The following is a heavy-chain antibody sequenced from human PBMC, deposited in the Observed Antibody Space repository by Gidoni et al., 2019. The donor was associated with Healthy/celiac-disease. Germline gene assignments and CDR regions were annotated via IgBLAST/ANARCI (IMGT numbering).Heavy chain of an antibody. D-gene: IGHD1-26*01. CDR3: ARAWYSGSNFDY. Sequence: QVQLVQSGAEVKKPGSSVKVSCKASGGTFSSYAISWVRQAPGQGLEWMGRIIPILGIANYAQKFQGRVTITADKSTSTAYMELSSLRSEDTAVYYCARAWYSGSNFDYWGQGTLVTVSS. V-gene: IGHV1-69*04. J-gene: IGHJ4*02. CDR2: IIPILGIA. CDR1: GGTFSSYA.